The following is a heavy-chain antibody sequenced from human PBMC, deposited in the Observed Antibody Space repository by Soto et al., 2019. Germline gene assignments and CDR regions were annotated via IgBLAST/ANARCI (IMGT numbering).Heavy chain of an antibody. CDR3: AASIFYYGMDV. CDR1: GYTFTNYW. CDR2: IYPGDSDT. V-gene: IGHV5-51*01. Sequence: GESLKISCKGSGYTFTNYWIGWVRQMPGKGLEWMGIIYPGDSDTKYNPSFQGQVTISADKSITTTYLQWSSLKASDTAIYYCAASIFYYGMDVWGQGTTVTVSS. J-gene: IGHJ6*02.